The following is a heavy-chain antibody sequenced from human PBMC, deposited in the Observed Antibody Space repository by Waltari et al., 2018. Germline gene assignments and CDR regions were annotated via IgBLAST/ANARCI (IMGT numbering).Heavy chain of an antibody. CDR1: GRPISGGYS. CDR3: AREAGQLGIDY. D-gene: IGHD7-27*01. V-gene: IGHV4-30-2*01. Sequence: QLQLQESGSGLVKPSQTLSLTCAVSGRPISGGYSWSWIRQPPGKGLEWIGYSYHSGSTSYNPSLKSRVTISVDKSKNQFSLKLNSVTAADTAVYYCAREAGQLGIDYWGQGILVTVSS. CDR2: SYHSGST. J-gene: IGHJ4*02.